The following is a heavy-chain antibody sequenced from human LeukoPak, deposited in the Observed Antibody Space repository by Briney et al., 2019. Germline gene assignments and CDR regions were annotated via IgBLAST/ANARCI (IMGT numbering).Heavy chain of an antibody. Sequence: ASVKVSCKASGYTFTSYDINWVRQATGQGLEWMGWMNPNSGNTGYAQKFQGRVTITRNTSTSTAYMELSSLRSEDTAVYYCARGGRCSGGSCYYYYYYMDVWGKGTRSPSP. V-gene: IGHV1-8*03. CDR1: GYTFTSYD. CDR3: ARGGRCSGGSCYYYYYYMDV. J-gene: IGHJ6*03. D-gene: IGHD2-15*01. CDR2: MNPNSGNT.